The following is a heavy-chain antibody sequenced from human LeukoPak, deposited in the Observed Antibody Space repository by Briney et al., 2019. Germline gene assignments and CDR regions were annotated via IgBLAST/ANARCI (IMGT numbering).Heavy chain of an antibody. D-gene: IGHD6-13*01. J-gene: IGHJ4*02. Sequence: PSQTLSLTCAVSGGSISSGGYSWSWIRQPPGKGLEWIGYIYHSGSTYYNPSLKSRVTISVDRSKNQFSLKLSSVTAADTAVYYCASITGYSSSWYNYWGQGTLVTVSS. CDR1: GGSISSGGYS. CDR3: ASITGYSSSWYNY. V-gene: IGHV4-30-2*01. CDR2: IYHSGST.